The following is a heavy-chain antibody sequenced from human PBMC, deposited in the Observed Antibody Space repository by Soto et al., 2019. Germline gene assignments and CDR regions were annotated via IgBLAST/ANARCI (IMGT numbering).Heavy chain of an antibody. CDR1: GGTFSSYA. D-gene: IGHD5-18*01. Sequence: ASVKVSCKASGGTFSSYAISWVRQAPGQGLEWMGGIIPNSGGTNYAQKFQGWVTMTRDTSISTAYMELSRLRSDDTAVYYCARAPAMVTSWFDPWGQGTLVTVSS. CDR2: IIPNSGGT. J-gene: IGHJ5*02. V-gene: IGHV1-2*04. CDR3: ARAPAMVTSWFDP.